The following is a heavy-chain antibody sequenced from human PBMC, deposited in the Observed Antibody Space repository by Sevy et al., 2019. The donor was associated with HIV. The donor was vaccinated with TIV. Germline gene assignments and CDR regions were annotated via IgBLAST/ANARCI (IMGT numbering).Heavy chain of an antibody. CDR2: ISNNGATT. V-gene: IGHV3-23*01. Sequence: GGSLRLSCAASGFTFSTYAMNWVRQAPGKGLEWVSSISNNGATTYYTDSVKDPFTISRDNSKIMVYLQMNSLRTEDTAVYHCANLEDYSFPLDFWGQGTLVTVSS. D-gene: IGHD2-15*01. CDR1: GFTFSTYA. CDR3: ANLEDYSFPLDF. J-gene: IGHJ4*02.